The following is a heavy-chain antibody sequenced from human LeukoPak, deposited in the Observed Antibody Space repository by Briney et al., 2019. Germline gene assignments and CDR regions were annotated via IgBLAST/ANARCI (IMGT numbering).Heavy chain of an antibody. CDR1: GGSISSYY. CDR3: ARVGGTNYYYYGMDV. J-gene: IGHJ6*02. CDR2: IYDSGST. V-gene: IGHV4-59*01. D-gene: IGHD2-2*01. Sequence: SETLSLTCTVSGGSISSYYWSWIRQPPGKGLEWIGYIYDSGSTNYNPSLKSRVTISVDTSKNQFSLKLSSVTAADTAVYYCARVGGTNYYYYGMDVWGQGATVTVSS.